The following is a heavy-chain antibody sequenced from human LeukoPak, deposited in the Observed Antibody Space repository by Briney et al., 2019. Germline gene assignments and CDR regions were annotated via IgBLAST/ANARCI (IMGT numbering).Heavy chain of an antibody. D-gene: IGHD3-22*01. V-gene: IGHV3-49*04. CDR1: GFTFGDYT. Sequence: PGLSLRLSCTASGFTFGDYTMNWVRQAPGKGLEWVGFIRSKAYGGTTEYAASVKGRFTISRDDSKTIAYLQMNSLKTEDTALYYCTRDRSGYYYKWFDPWGQGTLVTVSS. J-gene: IGHJ5*02. CDR2: IRSKAYGGTT. CDR3: TRDRSGYYYKWFDP.